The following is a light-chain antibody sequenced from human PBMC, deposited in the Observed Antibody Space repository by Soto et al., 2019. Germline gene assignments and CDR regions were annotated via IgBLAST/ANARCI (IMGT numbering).Light chain of an antibody. Sequence: ATQMTQSPASLSSSVGDRVTITCLASQDIGNDLGWDQQKPGKAHNLLIYAASSLQSGVPSRFSGSGSGTDFTLTISSLQPEDCATYYCLQDYNYPPPVGPVGKVAIK. CDR2: AAS. CDR1: QDIGND. J-gene: IGKJ1*01. V-gene: IGKV1-6*01. CDR3: LQDYNYPPP.